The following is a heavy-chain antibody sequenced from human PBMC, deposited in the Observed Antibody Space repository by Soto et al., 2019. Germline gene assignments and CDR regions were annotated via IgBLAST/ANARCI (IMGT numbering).Heavy chain of an antibody. Sequence: GGSLRLSCAASGFTFSNAWMSWVRRAPGKGLEWVGRIKSKTDGGTTDYAAPVKGRFTISRDDSKNTLYLQMNSLKTEDTAVYYCTTDPLGCGGDCYHLRSRIHWGQGTLVTVSS. CDR2: IKSKTDGGTT. CDR1: GFTFSNAW. V-gene: IGHV3-15*01. J-gene: IGHJ4*02. CDR3: TTDPLGCGGDCYHLRSRIH. D-gene: IGHD2-21*02.